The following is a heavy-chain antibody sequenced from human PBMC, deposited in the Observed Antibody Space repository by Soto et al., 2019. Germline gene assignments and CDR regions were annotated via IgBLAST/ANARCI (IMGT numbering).Heavy chain of an antibody. CDR3: ARGLSSSWYYYYYGMDV. CDR2: MNPNSGNT. D-gene: IGHD6-13*01. J-gene: IGHJ6*02. V-gene: IGHV1-8*01. CDR1: GYTFTSYD. Sequence: QVQLVQSGAEVKKPGASVKVSCKASGYTFTSYDINWVRQATGQGLEWMGWMNPNSGNTGYAQKFQGRVTMTRNTSISTAYMELSSLRSEDTAVYYCARGLSSSWYYYYYGMDVCGQGTTVTVSS.